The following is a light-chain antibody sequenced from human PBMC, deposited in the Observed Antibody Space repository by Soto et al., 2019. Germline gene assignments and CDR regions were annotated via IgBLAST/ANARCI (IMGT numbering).Light chain of an antibody. CDR1: QGISSY. CDR2: AAS. V-gene: IGKV1-9*01. CDR3: LLDFRYFWA. J-gene: IGKJ1*01. Sequence: DIQMTQSPSSLSQSVGDRVSITCRASQGISSYLAWYQQKPGKAPKLLIYAASTLQSGVPSRFSGSGSGTDFTLTISSLQPEDFATYYCLLDFRYFWAFGQGTKVDIK.